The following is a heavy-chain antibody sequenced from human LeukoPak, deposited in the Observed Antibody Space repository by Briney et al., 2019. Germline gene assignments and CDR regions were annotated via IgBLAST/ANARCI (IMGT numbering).Heavy chain of an antibody. CDR1: GFTFSAFW. D-gene: IGHD3-22*01. J-gene: IGHJ4*02. CDR2: INHDGGGT. Sequence: GGSLRLSCATSGFTFSAFWMHWVRQAPGKGLVWVSRINHDGGGTNYADSVKGRFTISRDNAKNTLYLQMNSLRAEDTAVYYCVRDWGYDSSGYWQKYFDTWGQGTLVTVSS. V-gene: IGHV3-74*01. CDR3: VRDWGYDSSGYWQKYFDT.